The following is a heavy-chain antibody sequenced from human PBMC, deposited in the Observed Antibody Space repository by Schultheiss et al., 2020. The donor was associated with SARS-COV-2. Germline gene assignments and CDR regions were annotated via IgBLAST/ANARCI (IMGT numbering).Heavy chain of an antibody. CDR1: GYTFTSYA. CDR2: INAGNGNT. CDR3: ARTGYRGGELDY. V-gene: IGHV1-3*01. D-gene: IGHD6-13*01. J-gene: IGHJ4*02. Sequence: GESLKISCKASGYTFTSYAMHWVRQAPGQRLEWMGWINAGNGNTKYSQKFQGRVTITRDTSASTAYMELSSLRSEDTAVYYCARTGYRGGELDYWGQGTLVTVSS.